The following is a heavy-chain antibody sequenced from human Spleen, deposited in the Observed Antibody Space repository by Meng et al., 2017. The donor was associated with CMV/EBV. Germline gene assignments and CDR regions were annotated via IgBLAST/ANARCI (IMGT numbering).Heavy chain of an antibody. J-gene: IGHJ4*02. Sequence: TLSLACAVSGGSLTDYFWSWVRRSRGKGLEWIGDIRHSGRTNYNPSLKSRVTISVDTSNNQFFVKVTSVTAADTAVYYCARGRTDFDSWGQGTLVTVSS. CDR2: IRHSGRT. CDR3: ARGRTDFDS. CDR1: GGSLTDYF. D-gene: IGHD1-1*01. V-gene: IGHV4-34*01.